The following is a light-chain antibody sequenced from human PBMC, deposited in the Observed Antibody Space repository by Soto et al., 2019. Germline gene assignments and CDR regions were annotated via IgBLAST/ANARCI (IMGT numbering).Light chain of an antibody. CDR3: HQANSFPFT. CDR1: QDISNY. Sequence: DIQMTQSPSSVSASVGDRVSITCRASQDISNYLAWYQQKPGKAPELLIYAASSLQSGVPSRFSGSGSGRDFTLTIRSLQPVDFATYYCHQANSFPFTFGPGTKVDIK. J-gene: IGKJ3*01. CDR2: AAS. V-gene: IGKV1-12*01.